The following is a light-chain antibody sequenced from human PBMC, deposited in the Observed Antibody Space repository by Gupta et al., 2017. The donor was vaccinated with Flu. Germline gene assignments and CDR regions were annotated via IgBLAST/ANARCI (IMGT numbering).Light chain of an antibody. V-gene: IGKV3-20*01. J-gene: IGKJ1*01. CDR3: QQDYMSPKT. Sequence: GTLSLSPGERATLSCRASQSLTSTYLAWYQQKPGQSPRLLIYGASSRAADIPDRFSGSGSGTDFTLTISRLEPEDFAVYYCQQDYMSPKTFGQGTKVEVK. CDR1: QSLTSTY. CDR2: GAS.